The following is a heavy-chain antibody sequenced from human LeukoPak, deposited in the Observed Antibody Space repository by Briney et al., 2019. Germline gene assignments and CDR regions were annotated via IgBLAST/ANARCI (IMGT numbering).Heavy chain of an antibody. CDR2: FDPEDGET. CDR1: GYTLTELS. V-gene: IGHV1-24*01. J-gene: IGHJ5*02. CDR3: AKGRGSYLRDP. Sequence: ASVNVSCKVSGYTLTELSMHWVRQAPGKGLEWMGGFDPEDGETIYAQKFQGRVTITADESTSTAYMELSSLRSEDTAVYYCAKGRGSYLRDPWGQGTLVTVSS. D-gene: IGHD1-26*01.